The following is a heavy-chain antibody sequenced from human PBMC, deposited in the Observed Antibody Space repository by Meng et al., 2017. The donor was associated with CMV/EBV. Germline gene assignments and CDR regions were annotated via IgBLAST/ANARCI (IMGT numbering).Heavy chain of an antibody. D-gene: IGHD3-10*01. CDR2: IYTSGST. V-gene: IGHV4-61*02. Sequence: QVPLQESGPGLVKPSQTLSRTCTVSGGSISSGSYYWSWIRQPAGKGLEWIGRIYTSGSTNYNPSLKSRVTISVDTSKNQFSLKLSSVTAADTAVYYCASVQGLGVSWGQGTLVTVSS. CDR3: ASVQGLGVS. J-gene: IGHJ4*02. CDR1: GGSISSGSYY.